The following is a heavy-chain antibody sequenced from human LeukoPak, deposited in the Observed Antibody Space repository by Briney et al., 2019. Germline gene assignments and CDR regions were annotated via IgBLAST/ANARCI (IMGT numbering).Heavy chain of an antibody. V-gene: IGHV4-59*01. Sequence: SETLSLTCTVSGGSISPYFWSWFRQPPGKGLEWIGYISYTGSTIYSLSLKSRVTISVDTSKNQFSLQLTSVTAADTAVYYCARDDYRGVTNFDPWGQGTLVTVSS. D-gene: IGHD3-10*01. CDR1: GGSISPYF. CDR2: ISYTGST. J-gene: IGHJ5*02. CDR3: ARDDYRGVTNFDP.